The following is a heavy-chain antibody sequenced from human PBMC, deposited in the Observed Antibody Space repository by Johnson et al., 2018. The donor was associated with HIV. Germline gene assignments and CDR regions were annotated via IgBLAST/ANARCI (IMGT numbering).Heavy chain of an antibody. CDR2: INWNGGST. Sequence: VQLVESGGGVVQPGGSLRLSCAASGFTFDDYDMSWVRQAPGTGLEWVSNINWNGGSTGYADSVKVRFTLSRTNPKNSRYLKMNSLRAEDTAVYYCARATFTDCYSSYAFDIWGQGTMVTVSS. CDR1: GFTFDDYD. D-gene: IGHD2-15*01. V-gene: IGHV3-20*04. CDR3: ARATFTDCYSSYAFDI. J-gene: IGHJ3*02.